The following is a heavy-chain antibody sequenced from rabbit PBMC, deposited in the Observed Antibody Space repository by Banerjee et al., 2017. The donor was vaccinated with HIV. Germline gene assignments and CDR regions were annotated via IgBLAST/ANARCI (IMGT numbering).Heavy chain of an antibody. Sequence: QEQLEECGGGLVKPEGSLTPTSKSAVFSISDTDVRGCVRQAPGMGLEWIACINTATGKAVYASWAKGRFTISKTSSTTVTLQMTSLTAADTATYCCARDLAGVIGWNFSLWGPGTLVTVS. CDR2: INTATGKA. V-gene: IGHV1S45*01. J-gene: IGHJ4*01. CDR3: ARDLAGVIGWNFSL. D-gene: IGHD4-1*01. CDR1: VFSISDTDV.